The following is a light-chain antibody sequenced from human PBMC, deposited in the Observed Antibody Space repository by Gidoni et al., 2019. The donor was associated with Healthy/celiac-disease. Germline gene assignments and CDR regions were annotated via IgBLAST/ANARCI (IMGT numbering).Light chain of an antibody. J-gene: IGKJ3*01. CDR1: QSVSSY. CDR2: DAS. CDR3: QQRSNWPPT. V-gene: IGKV3-11*01. Sequence: ELVLTQSPATLSLSPGERATLSCRASQSVSSYLAWYQQKPGQARRLLIYDASNRATGIPARFSGSGSGTDFTLTISSLEPEDFAVYYCQQRSNWPPTFXPXTKVDIK.